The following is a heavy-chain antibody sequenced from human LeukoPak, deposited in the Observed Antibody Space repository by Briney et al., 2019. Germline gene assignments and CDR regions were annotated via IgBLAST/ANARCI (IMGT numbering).Heavy chain of an antibody. V-gene: IGHV4-59*01. D-gene: IGHD6-6*01. Sequence: PSETLSLTCTVSGGSISGYYWSRFRQPPGKGLEWIGWVYYSGETRYNPSLKSRVIMSADTSKNQLSLRLSSVTAADTATYYCARDVPPGSSSAIWGQGTLVTVSS. CDR3: ARDVPPGSSSAI. CDR2: VYYSGET. CDR1: GGSISGYY. J-gene: IGHJ4*02.